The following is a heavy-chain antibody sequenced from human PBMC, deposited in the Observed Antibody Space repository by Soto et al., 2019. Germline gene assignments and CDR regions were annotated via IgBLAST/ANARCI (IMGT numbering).Heavy chain of an antibody. V-gene: IGHV3-48*01. CDR3: ARGGSSSDNGMDV. CDR2: ISSRSYTI. Sequence: EVQLVESGGGLVQPGGSLRLSCAASGFSFSTYSMNWVLQAPGKGLEWVSYISSRSYTIYYIDSVKGRFTISRDNAKSSLYLQMNSLRAEDTAVYYCARGGSSSDNGMDVWGQGTTVTVSS. D-gene: IGHD6-6*01. J-gene: IGHJ6*02. CDR1: GFSFSTYS.